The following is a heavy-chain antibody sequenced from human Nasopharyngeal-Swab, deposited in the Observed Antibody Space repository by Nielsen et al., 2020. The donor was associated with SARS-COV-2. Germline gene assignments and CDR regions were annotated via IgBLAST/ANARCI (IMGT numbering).Heavy chain of an antibody. V-gene: IGHV3-74*01. CDR3: VRDLAGTYGS. D-gene: IGHD4-17*01. J-gene: IGHJ5*02. Sequence: GASLKISCEASGFTFSKYWMHWVRQTPGTGLVWVSRVNEDGTTTTCADSVKGRFTIYRDNVQNTLYLQMHGLKAEDTAFYYCVRDLAGTYGSWGQGTLVTVSS. CDR2: VNEDGTTT. CDR1: GFTFSKYW.